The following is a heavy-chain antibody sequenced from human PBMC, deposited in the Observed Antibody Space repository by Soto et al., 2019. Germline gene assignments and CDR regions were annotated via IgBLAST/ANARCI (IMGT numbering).Heavy chain of an antibody. CDR3: ARFRYDYSNFWFDP. CDR2: IYYSGTT. D-gene: IGHD4-4*01. CDR1: GGSISSYY. V-gene: IGHV4-59*08. Sequence: PSETPSLTCSVSGGSISSYYWSWIWQPPGKGLEWIGYIYYSGTTNYNPSLGSRVTISLDTSKNHFSLKLSSVTAADTAVYYCARFRYDYSNFWFDPWGQGTLVTVS. J-gene: IGHJ5*02.